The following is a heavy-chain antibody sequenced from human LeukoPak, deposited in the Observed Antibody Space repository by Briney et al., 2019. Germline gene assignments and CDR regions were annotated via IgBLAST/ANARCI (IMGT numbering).Heavy chain of an antibody. CDR1: AFTFSDYA. V-gene: IGHV3-48*03. CDR2: ISRGGRTV. J-gene: IGHJ4*02. Sequence: GGTLRLSCAASAFTFSDYAMNWVRQAPGKGLDWVAYISRGGRTVDYADSVKGRFTISRDSAKNALYLQMNSLRAEDTAVYYCAREEGRNFGYWGQGTLITVSS. CDR3: AREEGRNFGY.